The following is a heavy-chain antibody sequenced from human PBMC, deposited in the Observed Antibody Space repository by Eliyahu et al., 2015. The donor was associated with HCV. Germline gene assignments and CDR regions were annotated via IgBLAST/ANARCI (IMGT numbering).Heavy chain of an antibody. CDR3: ARAPRVIRPKVDP. J-gene: IGHJ5*02. V-gene: IGHV4-34*01. CDR1: GGSFSGYY. Sequence: QVQLQQWGAGLLKPSETLSLXCAVYGGSFSGYYWSWXRQPPGKGLEWIGEINHSGSTNYNPSLKSRVTISVDTSKNQFSLKLSSVTAADTAVYYCARAPRVIRPKVDPWGQGTLVTVSS. CDR2: INHSGST. D-gene: IGHD2-21*01.